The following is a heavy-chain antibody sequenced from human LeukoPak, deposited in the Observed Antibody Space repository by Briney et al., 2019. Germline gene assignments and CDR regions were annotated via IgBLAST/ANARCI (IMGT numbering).Heavy chain of an antibody. D-gene: IGHD3-22*01. CDR1: GYTFTGYY. CDR2: INPNSGGT. CDR3: AVNYYDGSGDPTRFDY. V-gene: IGHV1-2*02. J-gene: IGHJ4*02. Sequence: ASVKVTCKASGYTFTGYYMHWVRQPPGQGLEWMGWINPNSGGTNYAQKFQGRVTMTRDTSISTANMELSRLRSNATAEYYCAVNYYDGSGDPTRFDYWGQGTLVTVSS.